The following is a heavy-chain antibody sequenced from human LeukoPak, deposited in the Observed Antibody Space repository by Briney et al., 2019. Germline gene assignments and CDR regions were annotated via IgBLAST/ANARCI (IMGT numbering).Heavy chain of an antibody. J-gene: IGHJ4*02. D-gene: IGHD3-3*01. Sequence: ASETLSLTCIVSGGSTSGGNYYWGWIRRPPGKGLEWIGGISSAGNTYYNPSLKSRITISVDTSKNHFSLKLSSVTAADTAVYYCARLGAGPTYYDFWSGYSSFYFDYWGQGTLVTVSS. CDR2: ISSAGNT. V-gene: IGHV4-39*02. CDR1: GGSTSGGNYY. CDR3: ARLGAGPTYYDFWSGYSSFYFDY.